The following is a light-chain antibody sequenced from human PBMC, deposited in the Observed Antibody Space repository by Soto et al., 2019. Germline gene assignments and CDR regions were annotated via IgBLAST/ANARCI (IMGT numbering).Light chain of an antibody. Sequence: EIVMTQSPATLSVSPGARATLSCRASQSISTELAWYQQKPGQPPRLLLYSASTRATGVPARFTGSGSGSEFTLTISGLQSEDFAVYYCHQGRNSHLTFGQGTRLEI. V-gene: IGKV3-15*01. CDR3: HQGRNSHLT. J-gene: IGKJ2*01. CDR2: SAS. CDR1: QSISTE.